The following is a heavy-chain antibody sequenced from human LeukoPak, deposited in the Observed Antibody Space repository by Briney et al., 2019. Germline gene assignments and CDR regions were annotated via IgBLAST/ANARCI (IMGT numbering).Heavy chain of an antibody. CDR3: ARLGLLRRNWFDY. CDR1: GFTFSSYW. Sequence: PGGSLRLSCAASGFTFSSYWMGWVRQAPGKGLEWVANIKQDGSEKYYVDSVKGRFTISRDNAKNSLYLQMNSLRAEDTAVYYCARLGLLRRNWFDYWGQGTLVTVSS. V-gene: IGHV3-7*01. J-gene: IGHJ4*02. CDR2: IKQDGSEK. D-gene: IGHD2-15*01.